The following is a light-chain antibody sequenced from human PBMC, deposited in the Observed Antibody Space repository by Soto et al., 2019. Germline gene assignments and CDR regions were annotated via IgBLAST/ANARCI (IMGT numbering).Light chain of an antibody. CDR2: LESSGSY. J-gene: IGLJ3*02. CDR3: ETWDSNTRV. Sequence: QPVLTQSSSASASLGSSVKLTCTLSSGHSSYIIAWHQQQPGKAPRYLMKLESSGSYNKGSGVPDRFSGSSSGADRYLTISKLQFEDEADYYCETWDSNTRVFGGGTKLTVL. CDR1: SGHSSYI. V-gene: IGLV4-60*02.